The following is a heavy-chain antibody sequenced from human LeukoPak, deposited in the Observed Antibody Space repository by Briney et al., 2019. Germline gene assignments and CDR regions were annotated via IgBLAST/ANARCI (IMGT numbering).Heavy chain of an antibody. J-gene: IGHJ3*02. CDR2: IRYDGSNK. V-gene: IGHV3-30*02. CDR1: GFTFSSYG. Sequence: GGSLRLSCAASGFTFSSYGMHWVRQAPGKGLEWVAFIRYDGSNKYYADSVKGRFTISRDNSKNTLYLQMNSLRAEDTAVYYCAREITYFYDSGGYWDAFDIWGRGTMVTVSS. CDR3: AREITYFYDSGGYWDAFDI. D-gene: IGHD3-22*01.